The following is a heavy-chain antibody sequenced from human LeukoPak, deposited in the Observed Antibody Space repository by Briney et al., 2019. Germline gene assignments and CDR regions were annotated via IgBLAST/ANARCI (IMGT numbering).Heavy chain of an antibody. CDR2: IYHSEST. V-gene: IGHV4-59*01. CDR1: GGSISNYY. CDR3: ARDRSPEGYYDSSHWDYYHGMDV. D-gene: IGHD3-22*01. Sequence: SETLSLTCTVSGGSISNYYWSWIGQPPGKGLEGIGYIYHSESTNYNPSLKSRVTISVYTSKNQFSLNLSSVTAADTPMYYCARDRSPEGYYDSSHWDYYHGMDVWGQGTTVTVSS. J-gene: IGHJ6*02.